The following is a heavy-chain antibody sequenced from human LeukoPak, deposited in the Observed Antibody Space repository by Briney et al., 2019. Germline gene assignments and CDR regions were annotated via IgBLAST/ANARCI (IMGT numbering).Heavy chain of an antibody. CDR2: MYYSGST. CDR3: ARVLRYFDSGQGYFDY. V-gene: IGHV4-59*08. Sequence: SETLSLTCTVSGGAISGYYWNWIRQPPGKGLGWIATMYYSGSTYYNPSLKSRVTISVDTSKNHFSLKLNSVTAADTAVYYCARVLRYFDSGQGYFDYWGQGTLVTVSS. D-gene: IGHD3-9*01. J-gene: IGHJ4*02. CDR1: GGAISGYY.